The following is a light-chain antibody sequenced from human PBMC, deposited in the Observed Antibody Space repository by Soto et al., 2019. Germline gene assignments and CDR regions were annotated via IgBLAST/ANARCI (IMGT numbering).Light chain of an antibody. CDR2: NAS. J-gene: IGKJ1*01. CDR3: QQYNRFSTWT. Sequence: DIQMTHSPSTLSASVGDRVTITCRASQSISYYLAWYQKKPGKAPKVLIWNASSLQRGVPSRFSGSGSGTEFTLTISSLQPDDFATYYCQQYNRFSTWTFGQGTKVEIK. CDR1: QSISYY. V-gene: IGKV1-5*01.